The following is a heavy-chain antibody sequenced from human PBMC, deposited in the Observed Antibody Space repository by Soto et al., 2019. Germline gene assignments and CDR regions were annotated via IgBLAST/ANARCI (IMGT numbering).Heavy chain of an antibody. V-gene: IGHV3-30*18. J-gene: IGHJ5*02. CDR1: GFTFSSYG. D-gene: IGHD2-15*01. CDR3: AKGYCSGGSCPFDP. Sequence: PGGSLRLSCAASGFTFSSYGMHWVRQAPGKGLEWVAVISYGGSNKYYADSVKGRFTISRDNSKNTLYLQMNSLRAEDTAVYYCAKGYCSGGSCPFDPWGQGTLVTVSS. CDR2: ISYGGSNK.